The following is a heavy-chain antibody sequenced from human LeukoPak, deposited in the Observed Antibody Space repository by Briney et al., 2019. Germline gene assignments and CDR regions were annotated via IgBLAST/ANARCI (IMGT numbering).Heavy chain of an antibody. V-gene: IGHV4-59*01. CDR2: IYYSGST. D-gene: IGHD3-10*01. CDR3: ARGNMVRGVINYYYYMDV. Sequence: SETLSLTCTVSGGSISSYYWSWIRQPPGKGLEWIGYIYYSGSTNYNPSLKGRVTISVDTSKNQFSLKLSSVTAADTAVYYCARGNMVRGVINYYYYMDVWGKGTTVTISS. J-gene: IGHJ6*03. CDR1: GGSISSYY.